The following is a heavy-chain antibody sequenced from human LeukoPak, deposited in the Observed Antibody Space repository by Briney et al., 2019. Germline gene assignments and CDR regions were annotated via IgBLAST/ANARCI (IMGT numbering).Heavy chain of an antibody. V-gene: IGHV3-49*04. D-gene: IGHD3-3*01. J-gene: IGHJ4*02. CDR3: TRAGAYDFWLEY. CDR1: GFSCADYG. Sequence: GGSLRLSGTISGFSCADYGCNWVRQAPGKGLEWVGFIRKKAHDWTPQYAASVQGRLTISRVDSKGVVYVDMNRLKIEDTALYYCTRAGAYDFWLEYWGQGTPVTVSS. CDR2: IRKKAHDWTP.